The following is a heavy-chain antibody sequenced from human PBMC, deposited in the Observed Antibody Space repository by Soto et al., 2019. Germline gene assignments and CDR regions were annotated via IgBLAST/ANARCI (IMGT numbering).Heavy chain of an antibody. CDR3: ARESHDILTGPPWVWYFDL. CDR2: INDRGSI. CDR1: GGSFSGYY. J-gene: IGHJ2*01. Sequence: QVQLQQWGAGPLRPLETLSLTCGVSGGSFSGYYWAWIRQSPGKGLEWIGEINDRGSINYNPSLKSRVSSSVDTSKNHYSLNLRSVTAADTAVYYCARESHDILTGPPWVWYFDLWGRGNLVTVSS. D-gene: IGHD3-9*01. V-gene: IGHV4-34*01.